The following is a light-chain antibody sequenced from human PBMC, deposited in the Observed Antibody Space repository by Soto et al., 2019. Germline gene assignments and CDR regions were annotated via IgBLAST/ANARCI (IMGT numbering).Light chain of an antibody. CDR3: QQYNIWPPT. Sequence: EIVMTQSPATLSVSPGERATLSCRASQSVSSILAWYQQKPGQAPRLLIYGASTRAIGIPARFSGSGSGTEFALTISSLQPADFAVYYCQQYNIWPPTFGQGTKGDIK. V-gene: IGKV3-15*01. CDR1: QSVSSI. CDR2: GAS. J-gene: IGKJ1*01.